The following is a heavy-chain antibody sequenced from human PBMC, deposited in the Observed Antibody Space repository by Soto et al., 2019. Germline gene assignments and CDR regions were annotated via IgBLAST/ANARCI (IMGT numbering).Heavy chain of an antibody. V-gene: IGHV3-48*01. CDR1: GFPFSSYS. Sequence: VQLVESGGGLVQPGGSLRLSCAASGFPFSSYSLNWVPQAQGKGLEWVSYISSSSTTKYYADSGKGRFTISRDNAKNSLYLQMNSMRAEDTAVYYCARDGCSGSNCLNWFDPWGQGTLVTVSS. CDR3: ARDGCSGSNCLNWFDP. D-gene: IGHD2-15*01. J-gene: IGHJ5*02. CDR2: ISSSSTTK.